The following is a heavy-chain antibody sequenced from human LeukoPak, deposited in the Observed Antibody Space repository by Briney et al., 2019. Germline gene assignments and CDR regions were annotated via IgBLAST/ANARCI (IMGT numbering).Heavy chain of an antibody. V-gene: IGHV3-74*01. CDR1: GFTFSSYW. Sequence: GGSLRLSCAASGFTFSSYWMHWVRQAPGKGLVWVSRMNSYGSSISYADSVKGRFTISRDNSKNTLYLQMNSLRAEDTAVYYCARGHGSGSYLLDYWGQGTLVTVSS. J-gene: IGHJ4*02. CDR2: MNSYGSSI. D-gene: IGHD3-10*01. CDR3: ARGHGSGSYLLDY.